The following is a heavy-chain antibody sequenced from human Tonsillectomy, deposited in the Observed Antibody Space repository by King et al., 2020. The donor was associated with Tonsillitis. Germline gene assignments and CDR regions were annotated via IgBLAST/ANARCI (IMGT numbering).Heavy chain of an antibody. J-gene: IGHJ4*02. D-gene: IGHD3-22*01. CDR2: IYYSGST. CDR3: ARDRGGRTGRGQYDSSGNFDY. CDR1: GGSISSGGYY. V-gene: IGHV4-31*03. Sequence: VQLQESGPGLVKPSQTLSLTCTVSGGSISSGGYYWSWIRQHPGKGLEWIGYIYYSGSTYYNPSLKSRVTISVDTSKNQFSLKLSSVTAPDTAVYYCARDRGGRTGRGQYDSSGNFDYWGQGTLVTVSS.